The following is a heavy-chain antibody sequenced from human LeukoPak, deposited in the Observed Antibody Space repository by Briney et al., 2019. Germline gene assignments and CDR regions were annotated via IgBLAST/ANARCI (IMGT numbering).Heavy chain of an antibody. J-gene: IGHJ4*02. D-gene: IGHD6-19*01. Sequence: SETLSLTCAVYGGSFSGYYWGWIRQPPGKGLEWTGEINHSGSTNYNPSLKSRVTISVDTSKNQFSLKLSSVTAADTAVYYCARGRFSSGWPLNRYFDYWGQGTLVTVSS. CDR1: GGSFSGYY. V-gene: IGHV4-34*01. CDR2: INHSGST. CDR3: ARGRFSSGWPLNRYFDY.